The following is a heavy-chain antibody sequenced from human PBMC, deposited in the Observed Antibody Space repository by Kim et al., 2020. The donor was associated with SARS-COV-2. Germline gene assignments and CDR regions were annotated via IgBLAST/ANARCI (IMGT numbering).Heavy chain of an antibody. CDR3: ARRYSYGPTFLFDY. D-gene: IGHD5-18*01. V-gene: IGHV4-34*01. Sequence: NPSLKSRVTISVDTSKNQFSLKLSSVTAADTAVYYWARRYSYGPTFLFDYWGQGTLVTVSS. J-gene: IGHJ4*02.